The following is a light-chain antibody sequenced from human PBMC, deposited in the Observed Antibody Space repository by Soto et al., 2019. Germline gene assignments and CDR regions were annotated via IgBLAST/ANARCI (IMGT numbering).Light chain of an antibody. CDR3: QHYNSYSEA. V-gene: IGKV3-11*01. CDR2: DAS. Sequence: EIVLTQSPATLSLSPGDRATLSCRASQSVSSYLAWYQQKPGQAPRLLIYDASNRATGISARFSGSGSGTEFTLTISSLQPDDFATYYCQHYNSYSEAFGQGTKVDI. J-gene: IGKJ1*01. CDR1: QSVSSY.